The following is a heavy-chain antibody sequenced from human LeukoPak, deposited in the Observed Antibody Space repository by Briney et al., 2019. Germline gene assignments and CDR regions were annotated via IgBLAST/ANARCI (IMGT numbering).Heavy chain of an antibody. V-gene: IGHV3-30-3*01. CDR1: GFTFSSYA. CDR2: ISYDGSNK. Sequence: GRSLRLSCAASGFTFSSYAMHWVRQAPGKGLEWVAVISYDGSNKYYADSVKGRFTISRDNSKNTLYLQMNSLRAEDTAVYYCATSIFGYSYALDYWGQGTLVTVSS. J-gene: IGHJ4*02. D-gene: IGHD5-18*01. CDR3: ATSIFGYSYALDY.